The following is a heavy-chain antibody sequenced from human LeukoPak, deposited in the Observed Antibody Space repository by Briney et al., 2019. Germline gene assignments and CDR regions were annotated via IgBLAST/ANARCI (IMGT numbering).Heavy chain of an antibody. Sequence: PGGSLRLSCAASGLXFSSYEINWVRQAPGKGLEWVSFISRSGSTTHHADSVKGRFTISRDNAKNSLYLQMNSLRAEDTAVYYCARESKWSLDYWGQGTLVTVSS. CDR3: ARESKWSLDY. V-gene: IGHV3-48*03. CDR1: GLXFSSYE. D-gene: IGHD1-26*01. CDR2: ISRSGSTT. J-gene: IGHJ4*02.